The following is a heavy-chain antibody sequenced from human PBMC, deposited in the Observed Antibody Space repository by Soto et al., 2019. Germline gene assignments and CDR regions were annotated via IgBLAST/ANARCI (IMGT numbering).Heavy chain of an antibody. V-gene: IGHV1-3*01. J-gene: IGHJ4*02. CDR3: ARESYAPQLREFDY. CDR1: GYTFTSYA. CDR2: INAGSGNT. D-gene: IGHD1-26*01. Sequence: ASVKVSCKASGYTFTSYAIHWVRQAPGQRLEWMGWINAGSGNTKYSQKFQGRVTITRDTSASTVYMELSSLSSEDTAVYYCARESYAPQLREFDYWGQGTLVTVSS.